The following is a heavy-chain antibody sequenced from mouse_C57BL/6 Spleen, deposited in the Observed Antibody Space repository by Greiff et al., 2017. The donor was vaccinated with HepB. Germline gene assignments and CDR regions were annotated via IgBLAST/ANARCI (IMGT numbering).Heavy chain of an antibody. D-gene: IGHD1-1*01. Sequence: EVKLMESGGGLVKPGGSLKLSCAASGFTFSDYGMHWVRQAPEKGLEWVAYISSGSSTIYYADTVKGRFTISRDNAKNTLFLQMTSLRSEDTAMYYCARPFITTVENYAMDYWGQGTSVTVSS. V-gene: IGHV5-17*01. CDR1: GFTFSDYG. J-gene: IGHJ4*01. CDR2: ISSGSSTI. CDR3: ARPFITTVENYAMDY.